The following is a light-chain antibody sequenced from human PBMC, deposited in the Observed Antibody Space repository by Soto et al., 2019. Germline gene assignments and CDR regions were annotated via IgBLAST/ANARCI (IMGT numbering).Light chain of an antibody. J-gene: IGLJ2*01. CDR2: DVS. V-gene: IGLV2-14*01. CDR1: SSDVGGYNY. CDR3: SSYTRSSALRHVV. Sequence: QSALTQPASASGSPGQSITISCTGTSSDVGGYNYVSWYQQHPGKAPKLMIYDVSNRPSGVSNRLSGSKSGNTASLTISGLQAQDAADYDCSSYTRSSALRHVVFGGGTKLTVL.